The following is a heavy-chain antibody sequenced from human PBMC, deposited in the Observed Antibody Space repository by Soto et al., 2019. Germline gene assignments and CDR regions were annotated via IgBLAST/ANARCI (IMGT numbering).Heavy chain of an antibody. CDR1: GGSISSSSYY. D-gene: IGHD3-3*01. CDR2: IYYSGST. CDR3: ARLRRDFWSGPYYFDY. V-gene: IGHV4-39*01. Sequence: QLQLQESGPGLVKPSETLSLTCTVSGGSISSSSYYWGWIRQPPGKGLEWIGSIYYSGSTYYNPSLKSRVTISVDTSKNQFSLKLSSVTAADTAVYYCARLRRDFWSGPYYFDYWGQGTLVTVSS. J-gene: IGHJ4*02.